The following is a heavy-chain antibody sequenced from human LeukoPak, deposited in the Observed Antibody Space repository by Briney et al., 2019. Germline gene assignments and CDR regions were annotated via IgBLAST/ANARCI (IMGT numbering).Heavy chain of an antibody. CDR2: IYYSGST. D-gene: IGHD5-24*01. CDR1: GGSISSSY. Sequence: ASETLSLTCTVSGGSISSSYWSWIRQPPGKGLEWIGYIYYSGSTNYNPSLKSRVTISVDTAKNQFSPKLSSVTAADTAVYYCARGKMAPSPFDSWGQGTLVTVSS. CDR3: ARGKMAPSPFDS. J-gene: IGHJ4*02. V-gene: IGHV4-59*01.